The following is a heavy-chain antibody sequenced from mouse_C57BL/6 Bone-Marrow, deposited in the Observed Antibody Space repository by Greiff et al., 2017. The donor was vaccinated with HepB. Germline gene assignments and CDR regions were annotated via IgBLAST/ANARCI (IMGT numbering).Heavy chain of an antibody. J-gene: IGHJ3*01. CDR2: ISDGGSYT. V-gene: IGHV5-4*01. CDR1: GFTFSSYA. CDR3: ARDYGDYDGSAY. D-gene: IGHD2-4*01. Sequence: EVKLMESGGGLVKPGGSLKLSCAASGFTFSSYAMSWVRQTPEKRLEWVATISDGGSYTYYPDNVKGRFTISRDNAKNNLYLQMSQLKSEDTAMYYCARDYGDYDGSAYWGQGTLVTVSA.